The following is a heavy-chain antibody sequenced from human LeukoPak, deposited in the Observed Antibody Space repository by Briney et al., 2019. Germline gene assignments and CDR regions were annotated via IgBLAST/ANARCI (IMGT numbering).Heavy chain of an antibody. V-gene: IGHV1-69*04. CDR1: GYTFTGYY. J-gene: IGHJ4*02. CDR3: ARVRGSSSWVDY. Sequence: SVKVSCKASGYTFTGYYMHWVRQAPGQGLEWMGRIIPILGIANYAQKFQGRVTITADKSTSTAYMELSSLRSEDTAVYYCARVRGSSSWVDYWGQGTLVTVSS. CDR2: IIPILGIA. D-gene: IGHD6-13*01.